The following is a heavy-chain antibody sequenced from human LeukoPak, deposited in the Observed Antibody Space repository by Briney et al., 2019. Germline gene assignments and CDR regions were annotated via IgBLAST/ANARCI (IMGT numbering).Heavy chain of an antibody. Sequence: QTGGSLRLSCAASGFTFSTYWMSWVRQAPGKGLEWVANIKQDESEKYYVDSVKGRFTISRDNAKNSLYLQMNSLRAEDTAVYYCARGSSVTANNFDYWGQGTLVTVSS. CDR2: IKQDESEK. J-gene: IGHJ4*02. CDR1: GFTFSTYW. D-gene: IGHD4-11*01. V-gene: IGHV3-7*01. CDR3: ARGSSVTANNFDY.